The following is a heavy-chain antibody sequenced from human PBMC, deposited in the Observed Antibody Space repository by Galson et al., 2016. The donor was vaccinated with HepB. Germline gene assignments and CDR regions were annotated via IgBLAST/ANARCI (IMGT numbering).Heavy chain of an antibody. CDR1: GYTFTSYD. J-gene: IGHJ4*02. Sequence: SVKVSCKASGYTFTSYDIHWVRQATGQGLEWMGWMNPNSGNTDYAQKFQGRVTLTRSTSKSTVYMELSSLRSEDMAMYYCARVEYASSTGANRFDYWGQGTLVTVSS. D-gene: IGHD6-6*01. CDR2: MNPNSGNT. CDR3: ARVEYASSTGANRFDY. V-gene: IGHV1-8*02.